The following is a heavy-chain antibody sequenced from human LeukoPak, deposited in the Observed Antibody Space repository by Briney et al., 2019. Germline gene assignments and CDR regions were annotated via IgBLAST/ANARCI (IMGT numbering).Heavy chain of an antibody. V-gene: IGHV3-23*01. CDR3: AKDRWLPSPERPLDY. CDR2: ISPRGDSS. CDR1: GVTFTDYA. Sequence: PGGSLRLSCAASGVTFTDYAMSWVRQAPGKGLEWVSSISPRGDSSSYAGPVKGRFTISRDNAKNTLYLQMGSLRAEDTAVYYCAKDRWLPSPERPLDYWGQGTLVTVSS. D-gene: IGHD5-24*01. J-gene: IGHJ4*02.